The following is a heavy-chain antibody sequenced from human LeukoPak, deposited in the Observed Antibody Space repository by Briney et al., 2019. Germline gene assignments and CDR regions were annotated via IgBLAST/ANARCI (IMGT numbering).Heavy chain of an antibody. CDR1: GGSFSGYY. D-gene: IGHD2-15*01. CDR2: INHSGST. V-gene: IGHV4-34*01. CDR3: ARRYCSGGSCYSRFAFDI. Sequence: PSETLSLTCAVYGGSFSGYYWSWIRQPPGKGLEWIGEINHSGSTNYNPSLKSRVTISVDTSKNQFSLKLSSVTAADTAVYYCARRYCSGGSCYSRFAFDIWGQGTMVTVSS. J-gene: IGHJ3*02.